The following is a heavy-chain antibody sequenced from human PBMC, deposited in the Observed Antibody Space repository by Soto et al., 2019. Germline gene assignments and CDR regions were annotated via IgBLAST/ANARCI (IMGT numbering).Heavy chain of an antibody. CDR2: INHSGST. V-gene: IGHV4-34*01. CDR3: ASPPWGGDYGY. Sequence: SETLSLTCAVYGGSFSGYYWSWIRQPPGKGLEWIGEINHSGSTNYNASLKSRVTISVDTSKNQFSLKLSSVTAADTAVYYCASPPWGGDYGYWGQGTLVTVSS. D-gene: IGHD4-17*01. J-gene: IGHJ4*02. CDR1: GGSFSGYY.